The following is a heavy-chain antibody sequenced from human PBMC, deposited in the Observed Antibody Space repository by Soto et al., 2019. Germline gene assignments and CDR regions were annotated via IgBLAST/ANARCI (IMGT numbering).Heavy chain of an antibody. V-gene: IGHV1-69*02. D-gene: IGHD3-10*01. CDR2: IIPILGIA. CDR1: GGTFSSYT. CDR3: ARSPESQTLLRFGEPHDAFDI. Sequence: SVKVSCKASGGTFSSYTISWVRQAPGQGLEWMGRIIPILGIANYAQKFQGRVTITADKSTSTAYMELSSLRSEDTAVYYCARSPESQTLLRFGEPHDAFDIWGQGTMVTVSS. J-gene: IGHJ3*02.